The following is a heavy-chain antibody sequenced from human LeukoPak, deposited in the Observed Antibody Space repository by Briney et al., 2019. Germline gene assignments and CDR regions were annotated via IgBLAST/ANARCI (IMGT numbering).Heavy chain of an antibody. CDR2: IYYSGTT. CDR3: ARGYCSGGSCFYFDY. J-gene: IGHJ4*02. D-gene: IGHD2-15*01. Sequence: SWETLSLTCTVSGGSISSHYWNWIRQPPGKGLEWIGNIYYSGTTFYNPSLKSRVTISVDTSKNQFSLKLRSVTAADTAVYYCARGYCSGGSCFYFDYWGQGTLVTVSS. V-gene: IGHV4-59*04. CDR1: GGSISSHY.